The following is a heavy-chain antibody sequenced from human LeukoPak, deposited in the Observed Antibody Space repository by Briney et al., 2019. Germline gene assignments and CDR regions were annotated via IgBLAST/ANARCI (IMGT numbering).Heavy chain of an antibody. D-gene: IGHD1-7*01. CDR2: TVSEINGGTP. CDR3: TTDEDWNYARKDV. CDR1: GFTFNYAW. J-gene: IGHJ6*02. V-gene: IGHV3-15*04. Sequence: GGSLRLSCAASGFTFNYAWMSWVRQVPGKGLEWVGQTVSEINGGTPGSPATVKGTFTISRDDSKSPLYLQMNSLKLEDTAVYYCTTDEDWNYARKDVWGQGATVIVSS.